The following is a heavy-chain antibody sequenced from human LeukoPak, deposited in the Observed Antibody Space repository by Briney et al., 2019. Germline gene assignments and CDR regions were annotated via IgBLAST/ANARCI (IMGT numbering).Heavy chain of an antibody. CDR2: FDPNTGAT. D-gene: IGHD3-10*01. CDR1: GDTLTGYY. J-gene: IGHJ3*02. Sequence: ASVKVSCKASGDTLTGYYIQWVRQAPRQGLEWMGCFDPNTGATHYAQKFQGRVTMTRDTSIDTDFLELRSLISDDTALYYCAGYTVVRGLTLSAFDIWGQGTMVTVSS. CDR3: AGYTVVRGLTLSAFDI. V-gene: IGHV1-2*02.